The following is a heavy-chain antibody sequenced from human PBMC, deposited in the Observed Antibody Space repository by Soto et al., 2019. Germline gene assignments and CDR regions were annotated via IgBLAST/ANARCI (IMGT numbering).Heavy chain of an antibody. J-gene: IGHJ6*02. CDR1: GFTFSNAW. Sequence: AGGSLRLSCAASGFTFSNAWMSWVRQAPGKGLEWVGRIKSKTDGGTTDYAAPVKGRFTISRDDSKNTLYLQMNSLKTEDTAVYYCTTDIVVVPAAKDYYYYGMDVWGQGTTVTVSS. V-gene: IGHV3-15*01. CDR3: TTDIVVVPAAKDYYYYGMDV. CDR2: IKSKTDGGTT. D-gene: IGHD2-2*01.